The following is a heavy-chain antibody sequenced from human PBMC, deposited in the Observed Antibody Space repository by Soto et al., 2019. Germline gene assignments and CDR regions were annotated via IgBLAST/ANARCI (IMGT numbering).Heavy chain of an antibody. CDR3: ANRELDY. Sequence: QVQLVESGGGVVQPGRSLRLSCAASRFTFSSYGMHWVRQAPGKGLEWVVVISYDGNDKYYADSVKGRFTISRDNSKNTLYLQMNSLRTEDTAVYYCANRELDYWGQGTLVTVSS. D-gene: IGHD3-10*01. CDR1: RFTFSSYG. CDR2: ISYDGNDK. V-gene: IGHV3-30*18. J-gene: IGHJ4*02.